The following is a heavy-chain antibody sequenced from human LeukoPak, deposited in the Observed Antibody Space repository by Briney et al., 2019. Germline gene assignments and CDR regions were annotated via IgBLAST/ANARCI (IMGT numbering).Heavy chain of an antibody. V-gene: IGHV3-33*01. J-gene: IGHJ4*02. D-gene: IGHD6-13*01. CDR1: GFSFSSHG. Sequence: PGGSLRLSCAASGFSFSSHGMHWVRQAPGKGLEWVAIILDDGSQQDYADSVKGRFTISRDDSKNTLYLQMNSLRAEDTAVYYCARVRGAAAAGNFYFDYWGQGTLVTVSS. CDR3: ARVRGAAAAGNFYFDY. CDR2: ILDDGSQQ.